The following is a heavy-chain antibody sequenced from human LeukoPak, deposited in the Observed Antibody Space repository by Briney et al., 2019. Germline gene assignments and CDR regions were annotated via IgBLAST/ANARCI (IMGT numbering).Heavy chain of an antibody. CDR3: ARAGVWDYSDSSGYHNAAFDI. CDR2: INPSSGGT. CDR1: GYTFTDYY. D-gene: IGHD3-22*01. V-gene: IGHV1-2*02. Sequence: ASVKVSCKASGYTFTDYYMHWVRQAPGQGLEWMGWINPSSGGTNYAQKFQGRVTVTRDTSISTAYMDLSRLRSDDTVVYYCARAGVWDYSDSSGYHNAAFDIWGQGTMVTVSS. J-gene: IGHJ3*02.